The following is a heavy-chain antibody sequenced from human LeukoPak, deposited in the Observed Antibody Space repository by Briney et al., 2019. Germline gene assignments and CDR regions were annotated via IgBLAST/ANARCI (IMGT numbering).Heavy chain of an antibody. D-gene: IGHD2-8*02. J-gene: IGHJ4*02. V-gene: IGHV3-23*01. Sequence: PGGSLRLSREASGFTFSNYAMSWVRQAPGKGLEWVSAISDSGNAAYSADSVQGRFTISRDNSKNAVFLQMNSLRVADTAVYYCARIPPRSGGSEPTNHIDYWGRGTLVTVSS. CDR2: ISDSGNAA. CDR3: ARIPPRSGGSEPTNHIDY. CDR1: GFTFSNYA.